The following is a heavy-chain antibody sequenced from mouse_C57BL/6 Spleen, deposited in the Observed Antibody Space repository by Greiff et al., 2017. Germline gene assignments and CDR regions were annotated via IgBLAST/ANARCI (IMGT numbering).Heavy chain of an antibody. Sequence: EVQLVESGGDLVKPGGSLKLSCAASGFTFSSYGMSWVRQTPDKRLEWVATISSGGSYTYYPDSVKGRFTISRDNAKNTLYLQMSSLKSEDTAMYYCAGGITTVVADYFDYWGQGTTLTVSS. V-gene: IGHV5-6*01. CDR3: AGGITTVVADYFDY. CDR2: ISSGGSYT. D-gene: IGHD1-1*01. CDR1: GFTFSSYG. J-gene: IGHJ2*01.